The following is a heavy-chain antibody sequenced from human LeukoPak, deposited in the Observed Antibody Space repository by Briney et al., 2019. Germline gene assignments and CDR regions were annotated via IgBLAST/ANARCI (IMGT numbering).Heavy chain of an antibody. D-gene: IGHD3-9*01. CDR1: GFTFSYYD. CDR3: ARANDNYYYYYMDV. J-gene: IGHJ6*03. Sequence: GGSLRLSCAASGFTFSYYDIHWVRQAPGKGLEWVSSISSSSSYIYYADSVKGRFTISRDNAKNSLYLQMNSLRAEDTAVYYCARANDNYYYYYMDVWGKGTTVTISS. V-gene: IGHV3-21*01. CDR2: ISSSSSYI.